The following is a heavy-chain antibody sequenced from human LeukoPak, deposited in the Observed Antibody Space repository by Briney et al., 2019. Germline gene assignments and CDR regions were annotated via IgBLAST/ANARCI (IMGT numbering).Heavy chain of an antibody. V-gene: IGHV1-24*01. J-gene: IGHJ4*02. D-gene: IGHD1-26*01. CDR3: ATKSIVGATWWIFDY. CDR1: GYTLTELS. CDR2: FDPEDGET. Sequence: ASVKVPCKVSGYTLTELSMHWVRQAPGKGLEWMGGFDPEDGETIYAQKFQGRVTMTEDTSTDTAYMELSSLRSEDTAVYYCATKSIVGATWWIFDYWGQGTLVTVSS.